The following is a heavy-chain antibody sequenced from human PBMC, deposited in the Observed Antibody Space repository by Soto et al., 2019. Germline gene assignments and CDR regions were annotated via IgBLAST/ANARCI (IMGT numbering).Heavy chain of an antibody. CDR1: GGTFSSYA. D-gene: IGHD3-10*01. J-gene: IGHJ4*02. CDR2: IIPIFGTT. V-gene: IGHV1-69*06. Sequence: QVQLVQSGAEVKKPGSSVKVSCKASGGTFSSYAISWVRQAPGQGLEWMGGIIPIFGTTNYAQKFQGRVTITADKSTSTAYMELSSLRSEDTAVYYCARLAGSHYYGSDKADYWGQGTLVTVSS. CDR3: ARLAGSHYYGSDKADY.